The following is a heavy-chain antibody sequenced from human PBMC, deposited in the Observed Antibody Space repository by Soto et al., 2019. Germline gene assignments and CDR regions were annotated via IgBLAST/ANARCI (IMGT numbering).Heavy chain of an antibody. J-gene: IGHJ4*02. CDR3: AKDLGYSSSWPIFDY. D-gene: IGHD6-13*01. CDR2: IRGSAGTT. CDR1: GFTFTNYA. V-gene: IGHV3-23*01. Sequence: GGSLRLSCVVSGFTFTNYAMSWVRQAPGKGLEWVSIIRGSAGTTYYADSVKGRFTISRDTSKNTLYLQMNSLRAEDTAVYYCAKDLGYSSSWPIFDYWGQGTLVTVSS.